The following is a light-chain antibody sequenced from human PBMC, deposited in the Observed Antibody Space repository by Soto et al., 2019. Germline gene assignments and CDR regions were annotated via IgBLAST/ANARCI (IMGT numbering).Light chain of an antibody. J-gene: IGKJ2*01. CDR3: EQTYTAPYT. CDR2: AAS. V-gene: IGKV1-39*01. Sequence: DIQMTQSPSSLSASVGDRVTITCRASQNIRSYLNWYQLKSGKAPKLLIYAASSFQSGVPSRFSGSGSGTDFTLVISGLQPEDFATYYCEQTYTAPYTFGQVTRMEIK. CDR1: QNIRSY.